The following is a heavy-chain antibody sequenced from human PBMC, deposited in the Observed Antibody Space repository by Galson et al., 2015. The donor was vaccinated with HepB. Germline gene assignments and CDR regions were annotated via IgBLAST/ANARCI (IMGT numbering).Heavy chain of an antibody. V-gene: IGHV4-34*01. D-gene: IGHD1-20*01. Sequence: SETLSLTCAVYGGSFSGYYWSWIRQPPGKGLEWIGEINHSGSTNYNPSLKSRVTISVETSKNQFSLKLSSVTAADTAVYYCARIAVTAYYYYYYMDVWGKGTTVTVSS. CDR2: INHSGST. CDR1: GGSFSGYY. J-gene: IGHJ6*03. CDR3: ARIAVTAYYYYYYMDV.